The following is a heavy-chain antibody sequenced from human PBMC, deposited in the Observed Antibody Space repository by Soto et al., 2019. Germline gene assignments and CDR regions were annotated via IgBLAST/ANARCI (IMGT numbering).Heavy chain of an antibody. J-gene: IGHJ6*02. CDR2: IYYSGST. CDR1: GGSISSYY. CDR3: ARADNYYYYGMDV. Sequence: NPSETLSLTCTVSGGSISSYYWIWIRQPPGKGLEWIGYIYYSGSTNYNPSLKSRVTISVDTSKNQFSLKLSSVTAADTAVYYCARADNYYYYGMDVWGQGTTVTVSS. V-gene: IGHV4-59*01.